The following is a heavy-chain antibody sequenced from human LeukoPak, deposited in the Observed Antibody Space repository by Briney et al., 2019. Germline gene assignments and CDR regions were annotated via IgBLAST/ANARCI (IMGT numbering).Heavy chain of an antibody. Sequence: SETLSLTCTISGGSISTSSYYWGWIRQPPGRGLEWIGSIFYSGSTYYNPSLKSRVTISVDTSKNQFSLNLSSVTAADTAVYYCARPATVTTSFWYFDLWGRGTLVTVSS. CDR2: IFYSGST. V-gene: IGHV4-39*01. CDR1: GGSISTSSYY. D-gene: IGHD4-17*01. J-gene: IGHJ2*01. CDR3: ARPATVTTSFWYFDL.